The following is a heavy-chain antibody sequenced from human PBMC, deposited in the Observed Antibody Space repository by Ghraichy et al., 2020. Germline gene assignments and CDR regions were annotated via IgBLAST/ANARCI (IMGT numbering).Heavy chain of an antibody. Sequence: SCAASGFTFSRFWMSWLRQAPGKGLEWVANIKEDGSEKYYVDSVKGRFTISRDNAKNSLYLQMNSLRAEDTAVYYCVRDHVWESYDVDYWGQGTLVTVSS. CDR2: IKEDGSEK. V-gene: IGHV3-7*01. J-gene: IGHJ4*02. CDR1: GFTFSRFW. D-gene: IGHD3-16*01. CDR3: VRDHVWESYDVDY.